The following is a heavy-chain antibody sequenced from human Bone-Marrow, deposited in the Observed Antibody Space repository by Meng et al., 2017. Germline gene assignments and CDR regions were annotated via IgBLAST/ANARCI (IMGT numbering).Heavy chain of an antibody. CDR3: ASSGAPYYYDSSGYQGN. D-gene: IGHD3-22*01. CDR2: ISSSGSTI. CDR1: GFTFSDYY. Sequence: QVHLVESGGALVKAGCSLILSCAASGFTFSDYYMIWIRQAPGKGLEWVSYISSSGSTIYYADSVKGRFTISRDNAKNSLYLQMNSLRAEDTAVYYCASSGAPYYYDSSGYQGNWGQGTLVTVSS. V-gene: IGHV3-11*01. J-gene: IGHJ4*02.